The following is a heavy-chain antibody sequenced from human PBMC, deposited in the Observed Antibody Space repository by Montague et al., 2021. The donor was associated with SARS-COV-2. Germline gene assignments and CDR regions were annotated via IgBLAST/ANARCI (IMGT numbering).Heavy chain of an antibody. CDR3: AKSDSSSPYFDY. CDR1: GFTFGDYA. CDR2: ISWNSGSI. Sequence: SLRLSCAASGFTFGDYAMHWVRQAPGKGLEWVSGISWNSGSIGYADSAKGRFTISRDNAKNSLYLQMNSLGAEDTALYYCAKSDSSSPYFDYWGQGTLVTVSS. D-gene: IGHD6-6*01. J-gene: IGHJ4*02. V-gene: IGHV3-9*01.